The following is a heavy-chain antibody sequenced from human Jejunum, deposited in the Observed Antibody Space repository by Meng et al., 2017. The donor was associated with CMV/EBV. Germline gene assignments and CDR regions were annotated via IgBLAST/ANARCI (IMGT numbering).Heavy chain of an antibody. CDR1: FSFSSYA. D-gene: IGHD2/OR15-2a*01. V-gene: IGHV3-23*01. Sequence: FSFSSYAMGWFRQAPGKGLEWISAVSGSGDSTFYADSVKGRFTISRDNSKSTMHLQMNSLRAEDTAVYYCAKDLVWTYDSTTPKEYWGQGTLVTVSS. CDR2: VSGSGDST. J-gene: IGHJ1*01. CDR3: AKDLVWTYDSTTPKEY.